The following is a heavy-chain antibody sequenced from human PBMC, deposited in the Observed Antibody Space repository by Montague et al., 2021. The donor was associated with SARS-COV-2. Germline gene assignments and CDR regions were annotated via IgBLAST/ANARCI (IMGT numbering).Heavy chain of an antibody. D-gene: IGHD2-2*01. J-gene: IGHJ5*02. CDR3: ARQGDQLLLEYWFDP. CDR2: IYYSGST. CDR1: GGSISSSSYY. Sequence: SETLSLTCTVSGGSISSSSYYWGCIRQPPGKGLEWIGSIYYSGSTYYNLSLKSRVTISVDTSKNQFSLKLSSVTAADTAVYYCARQGDQLLLEYWFDPWGQGTLVTVSS. V-gene: IGHV4-39*01.